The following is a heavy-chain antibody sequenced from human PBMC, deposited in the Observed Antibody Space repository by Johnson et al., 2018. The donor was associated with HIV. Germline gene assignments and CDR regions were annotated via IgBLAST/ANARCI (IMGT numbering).Heavy chain of an antibody. CDR1: GFTFSSYA. J-gene: IGHJ3*01. D-gene: IGHD2-15*01. CDR2: ISSNGGST. V-gene: IGHV3-64*01. CDR3: AKDRGGVGTGAFDF. Sequence: VQLVESGGGLVQPGGSLRLSCAASGFTFSSYAMHWVRQAPGKGLEYVSAISSNGGSTYYANSVKGRFTISRDNAKNSLYLQMNSLRAEDTALYYCAKDRGGVGTGAFDFWGQGTMVTVSS.